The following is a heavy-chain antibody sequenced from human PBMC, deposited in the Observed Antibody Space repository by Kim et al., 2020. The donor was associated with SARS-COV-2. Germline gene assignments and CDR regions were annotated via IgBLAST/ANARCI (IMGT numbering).Heavy chain of an antibody. J-gene: IGHJ5*02. D-gene: IGHD3-16*01. CDR2: A. CDR3: ARGHGDWFDP. Sequence: ANYAQKFQGRVTITADESTSTAYMELSSLRSEDTAVYYCARGHGDWFDPWGQGTLVTVSS. V-gene: IGHV1-69*01.